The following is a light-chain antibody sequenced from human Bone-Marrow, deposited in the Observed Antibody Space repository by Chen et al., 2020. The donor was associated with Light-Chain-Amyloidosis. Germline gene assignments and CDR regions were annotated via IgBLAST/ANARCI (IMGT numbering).Light chain of an antibody. Sequence: NFMLTQPHSVSESPGKTVIISCTRSSGSIVTNYVQWYQQRPCSSPTTVIYEDDQRPSGVPDRFSGSIDRSSKSASLTISGLKTEDEADYYCQSYQGSSQGVFGGGTKLTVL. V-gene: IGLV6-57*01. CDR1: SGSIVTNY. CDR2: EDD. J-gene: IGLJ3*02. CDR3: QSYQGSSQGV.